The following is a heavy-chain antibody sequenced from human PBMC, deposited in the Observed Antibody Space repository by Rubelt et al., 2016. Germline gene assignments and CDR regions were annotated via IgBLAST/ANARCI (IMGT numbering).Heavy chain of an antibody. CDR3: ARRRSGGPALDY. Sequence: QLQLQESGSGLVKPSQTLSLTCAVSGGSISSGGYSWSWIRQPPGKGLEWIGYIYHSGSTYYNASLKSRVTISVDTSKNQFSLRLSSVTAADTAVYYCARRRSGGPALDYWGQGTLVTVSS. CDR1: GGSISSGGYS. J-gene: IGHJ4*02. D-gene: IGHD2-15*01. V-gene: IGHV4-30-2*03. CDR2: IYHSGST.